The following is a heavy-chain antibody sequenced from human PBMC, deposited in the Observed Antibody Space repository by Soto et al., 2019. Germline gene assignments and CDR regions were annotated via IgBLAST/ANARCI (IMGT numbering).Heavy chain of an antibody. CDR2: IYHSGST. CDR3: ARETENYYYDSSGYYLGP. J-gene: IGHJ5*02. Sequence: PSETLSLTCAVSGGSISSSNWWSWVRQPPGKGLEWIGEIYHSGSTNYNPSLKSRVTISVDKSKNQFSLKLSSVTAADTAVYYCARETENYYYDSSGYYLGPWGQGTLVTVSS. V-gene: IGHV4-4*02. D-gene: IGHD3-22*01. CDR1: GGSISSSNW.